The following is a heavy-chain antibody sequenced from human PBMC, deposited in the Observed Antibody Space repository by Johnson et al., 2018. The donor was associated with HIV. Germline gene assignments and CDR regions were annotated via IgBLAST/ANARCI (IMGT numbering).Heavy chain of an antibody. CDR1: GFTFSSYG. D-gene: IGHD1-1*01. CDR2: IRYDGSNK. V-gene: IGHV3-30*02. CDR3: AKDLMYNWNDVGAFDI. J-gene: IGHJ3*02. Sequence: QVQLVESGGGVFQPGRSLRLSCAASGFTFSSYGMHWVRQAPGKGLEWVAFIRYDGSNKYYADSVKGRFTISRDNSKNTLYLQMNSLRAEDTAVYYCAKDLMYNWNDVGAFDIWGQGTMVTVSS.